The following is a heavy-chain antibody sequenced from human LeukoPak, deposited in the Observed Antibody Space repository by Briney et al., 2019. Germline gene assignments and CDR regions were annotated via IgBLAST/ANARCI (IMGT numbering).Heavy chain of an antibody. CDR1: GFTFSNHW. CDR3: AKDYYGSGSYYTVAFDI. CDR2: VDGNGGDT. V-gene: IGHV3-23*01. D-gene: IGHD3-10*01. Sequence: GGSLRLSCAASGFTFSNHWMHWVRQAPGKGLQWVSSVDGNGGDTYYADSVKGRFTISRDNSKNTVYLQMNSLRADDTAVYYCAKDYYGSGSYYTVAFDIWGQGTVVTVSS. J-gene: IGHJ3*02.